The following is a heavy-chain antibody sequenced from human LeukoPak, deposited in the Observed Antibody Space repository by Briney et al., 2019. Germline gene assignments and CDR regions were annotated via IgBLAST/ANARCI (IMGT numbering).Heavy chain of an antibody. Sequence: GASVKVSCKASGGTFSSYAISWVRQAPGQGLEWMGGIIPIFGIANYAQKFQGRVTITTDESTSTAYMELSSLRSEDTAVYYCAGAAASEYYSPIWGQGTMVTVSS. CDR1: GGTFSSYA. V-gene: IGHV1-69*05. D-gene: IGHD4-11*01. CDR3: AGAAASEYYSPI. J-gene: IGHJ3*02. CDR2: IIPIFGIA.